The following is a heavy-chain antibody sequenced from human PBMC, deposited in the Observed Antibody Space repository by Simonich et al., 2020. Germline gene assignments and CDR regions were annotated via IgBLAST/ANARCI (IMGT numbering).Heavy chain of an antibody. CDR1: GYTFTSYG. CDR3: ARSTTGTTAFDI. D-gene: IGHD1-1*01. V-gene: IGHV1-18*01. Sequence: QVQLVQSGAEVKKPGASVKVSCKASGYTFTSYGISWVRQAPGQGLEWVGGSSAYNGNTNYAQKLQGRVTMTTDTSTSTAYRELRSLRSDDTAVYYCARSTTGTTAFDIWGQGTMVTVSS. J-gene: IGHJ3*02. CDR2: SSAYNGNT.